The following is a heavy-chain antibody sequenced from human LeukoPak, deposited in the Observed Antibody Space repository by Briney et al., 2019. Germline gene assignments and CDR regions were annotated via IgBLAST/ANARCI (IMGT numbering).Heavy chain of an antibody. J-gene: IGHJ2*01. CDR2: IYHSGST. CDR1: GGSISSSNW. Sequence: SGTLSLTCAVSGGSISSSNWWSWVRQPPGKGLEWIGEIYHSGSTNYNPSLKSRVTISVDKSKNQFSLKLSSVTAADTAVYYCARKYYYEARYFDLWGRGTLVTVSS. V-gene: IGHV4-4*02. D-gene: IGHD3-22*01. CDR3: ARKYYYEARYFDL.